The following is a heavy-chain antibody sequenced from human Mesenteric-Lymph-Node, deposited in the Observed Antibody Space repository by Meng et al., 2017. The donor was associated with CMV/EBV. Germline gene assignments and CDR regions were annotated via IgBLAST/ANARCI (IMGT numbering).Heavy chain of an antibody. J-gene: IGHJ6*02. D-gene: IGHD2-2*01. CDR2: IIPIVNIV. Sequence: SVKVSCKASGYTFTNSYIHWVRQAPGQGLEWMGGIIPIVNIVNYAQRIQGRVSITADKSTSTAYMELSTLRSEDTAVYFCARGKSSTTLMYYYYGMDVWGQGTTVTVSS. CDR3: ARGKSSTTLMYYYYGMDV. V-gene: IGHV1-69*10. CDR1: GYTFTNSY.